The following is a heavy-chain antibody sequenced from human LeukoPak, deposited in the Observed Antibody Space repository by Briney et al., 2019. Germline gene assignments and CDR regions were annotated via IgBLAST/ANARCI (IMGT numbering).Heavy chain of an antibody. CDR2: IWYDGSNK. V-gene: IGHV3-33*01. J-gene: IGHJ6*02. Sequence: GGSLRLSCAASGFTFSSYGMHWVRQAPGKGLEWVAVIWYDGSNKYYADSVKGRFTISRDNSKNTLYLQMNSLRAEDTAVYYCARVGYYDSSGYYWGSYYYYGMDVWGQGTTVTVSS. CDR3: ARVGYYDSSGYYWGSYYYYGMDV. CDR1: GFTFSSYG. D-gene: IGHD3-22*01.